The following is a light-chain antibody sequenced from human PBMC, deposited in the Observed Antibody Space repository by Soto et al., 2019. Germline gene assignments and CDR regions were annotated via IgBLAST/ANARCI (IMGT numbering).Light chain of an antibody. Sequence: NFLLTQPHSVSESPGKTVTISCTRSSGSIASNYVQWYQQRPGSAPTTVIYEDNQRPSGVPDRFSGSIDSSSNSASLPISRLRAEDEADYYCQSSDSSKPVFGGGTQLPS. CDR2: EDN. CDR3: QSSDSSKPV. V-gene: IGLV6-57*03. CDR1: SGSIASNY. J-gene: IGLJ2*01.